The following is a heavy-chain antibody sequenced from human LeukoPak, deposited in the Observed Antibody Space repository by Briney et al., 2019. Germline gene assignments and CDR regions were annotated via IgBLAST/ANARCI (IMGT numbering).Heavy chain of an antibody. CDR3: ARKRVPCGS. Sequence: PSETLTLTCTVFGGAMSGYYGSWIRQPPGKGLEWIGCIYNSGKTNYNPSLKSRVTISIDTAKNQFSLKLSSVTAADTALYYCARKRVPCGSWGQGTLVTVSS. CDR1: GGAMSGYY. J-gene: IGHJ5*02. CDR2: IYNSGKT. D-gene: IGHD2-2*01. V-gene: IGHV4-59*01.